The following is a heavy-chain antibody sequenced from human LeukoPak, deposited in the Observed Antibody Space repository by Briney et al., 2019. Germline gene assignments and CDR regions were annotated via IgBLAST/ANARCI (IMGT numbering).Heavy chain of an antibody. D-gene: IGHD2-15*01. CDR3: ARARPTPGAFDI. V-gene: IGHV3-21*01. CDR1: GFTFSSYS. CDR2: ISSSSSYI. J-gene: IGHJ3*02. Sequence: GGSLRLSCAASGFTFSSYSMNWVRQAPGKGLEWVSSISSSSSYIYYADSVKGRFTISRDNAKNSLYLQMNSLRAEDTAVYYCARARPTPGAFDIWGQGTMVAVSS.